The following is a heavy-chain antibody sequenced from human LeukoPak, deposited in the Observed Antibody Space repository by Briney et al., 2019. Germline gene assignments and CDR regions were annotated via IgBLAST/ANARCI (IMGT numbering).Heavy chain of an antibody. Sequence: GVSLRLTCTVSGFTFSSYDMHCLRDSPGKGLERVSFIRYDGSNKYYADSVKCRFNISRDNSKNTLYLQMNSLRTEDTAVYYCARPTDDDFRVNYSGQGTLVTVSS. CDR1: GFTFSSYD. CDR3: ARPTDDDFRVNY. V-gene: IGHV3-30*02. J-gene: IGHJ4*02. CDR2: IRYDGSNK. D-gene: IGHD3/OR15-3a*01.